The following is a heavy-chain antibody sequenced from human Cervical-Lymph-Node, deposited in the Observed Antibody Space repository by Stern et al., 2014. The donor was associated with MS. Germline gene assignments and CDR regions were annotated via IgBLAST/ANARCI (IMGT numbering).Heavy chain of an antibody. D-gene: IGHD1-1*01. CDR2: IIPIFGTA. CDR1: GDTLSTLA. CDR3: ARDNNDNGMDV. J-gene: IGHJ6*02. V-gene: IGHV1-69*01. Sequence: QVQLVQSGAEVKKPGSSVKVSCKASGDTLSTLAISWVRQAPGQGLEWMGGIIPIFGTANYAEKFQGRVTITADESTSTAYMELSSLRSEDTALYYCARDNNDNGMDVWCQGTTVTVSS.